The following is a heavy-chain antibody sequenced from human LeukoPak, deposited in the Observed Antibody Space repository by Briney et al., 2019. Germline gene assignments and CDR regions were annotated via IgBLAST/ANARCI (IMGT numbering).Heavy chain of an antibody. D-gene: IGHD4-11*01. Sequence: SETLSLTCAVYGGSFSGYYWSWIRPPPGKGLEWIGEINHSGSTNSNPSLKSRVTISVDTSKNQSSLKLSSVTAADTAVYYCAGDYRGSLDYWGQGTLVTVSS. V-gene: IGHV4-34*01. J-gene: IGHJ4*02. CDR2: INHSGST. CDR1: GGSFSGYY. CDR3: AGDYRGSLDY.